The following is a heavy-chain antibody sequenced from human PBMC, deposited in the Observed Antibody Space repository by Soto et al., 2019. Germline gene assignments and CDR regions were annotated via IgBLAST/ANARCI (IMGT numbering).Heavy chain of an antibody. CDR2: ISSEGNNK. Sequence: QVQLVESGGGVVQPGRCLRLSCAASGFTLYSYGMHWVRQAPVSGLEWVAAISSEGNNKYYADSVKGRFSISKDNSKNTLFLEMNSLRAEDTAVYHCAKGRGSWAFDYWGQGTLVTVSS. V-gene: IGHV3-30*18. CDR3: AKGRGSWAFDY. J-gene: IGHJ4*02. D-gene: IGHD3-16*01. CDR1: GFTLYSYG.